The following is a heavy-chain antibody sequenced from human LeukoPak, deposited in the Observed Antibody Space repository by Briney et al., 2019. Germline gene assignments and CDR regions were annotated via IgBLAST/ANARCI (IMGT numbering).Heavy chain of an antibody. CDR1: GASISAFH. CDR3: ARKDGDY. Sequence: SETLSLTCTVSGASISAFHWTWFRQPARKGLEWIGLIYSSGSTLFNPSLKSRVAMSVDLTKNQLSLKLTSVTAADTAMYYCARKDGDYRGRGTLVTVSS. CDR2: IYSSGST. V-gene: IGHV4-4*07. J-gene: IGHJ4*02.